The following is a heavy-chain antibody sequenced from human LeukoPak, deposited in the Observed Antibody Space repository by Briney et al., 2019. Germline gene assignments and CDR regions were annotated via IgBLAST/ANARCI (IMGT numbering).Heavy chain of an antibody. J-gene: IGHJ3*02. V-gene: IGHV1-18*01. CDR1: GYTFTSYG. CDR3: ATAKYRSGWYGALDI. CDR2: ISAYNGNT. Sequence: ASVKVSCKASGYTFTSYGISWVRQAPGQGLEWMGWISAYNGNTIYAQKFQGRVTMTEDTSTDTAYMELSSLRSEDTAVYYCATAKYRSGWYGALDIWGQGTMVTVSS. D-gene: IGHD6-19*01.